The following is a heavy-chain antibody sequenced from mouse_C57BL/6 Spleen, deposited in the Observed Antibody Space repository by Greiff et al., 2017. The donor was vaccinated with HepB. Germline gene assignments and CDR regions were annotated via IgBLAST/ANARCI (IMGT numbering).Heavy chain of an antibody. V-gene: IGHV1-81*01. CDR2: IYPRSGNT. J-gene: IGHJ2*01. Sequence: VQLQESGAELARPGASVKLSCKASGYTFTSYGISWVKQRTGQGLEWIGEIYPRSGNTYYNEKFKGKATLTADKSSSTAYMELRSLTSEDSAVYFCARSAGNFHFDYWGQGTTLTVSS. CDR3: ARSAGNFHFDY. D-gene: IGHD2-1*01. CDR1: GYTFTSYG.